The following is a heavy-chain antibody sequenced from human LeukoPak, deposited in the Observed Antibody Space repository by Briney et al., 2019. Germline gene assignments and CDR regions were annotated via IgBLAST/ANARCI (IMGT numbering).Heavy chain of an antibody. CDR3: ASSHIVVVTAIPDAFDI. D-gene: IGHD2-21*02. Sequence: GDSLKISCKGSGYPFIDYWIGWVRQMPGKGPEWMGVIYTADSDTRYNPSFRGQVTISVDRSINTAYLQWSSLKASDTALYFCASSHIVVVTAIPDAFDIWGQGTMVTVSS. V-gene: IGHV5-51*01. CDR1: GYPFIDYW. J-gene: IGHJ3*02. CDR2: IYTADSDT.